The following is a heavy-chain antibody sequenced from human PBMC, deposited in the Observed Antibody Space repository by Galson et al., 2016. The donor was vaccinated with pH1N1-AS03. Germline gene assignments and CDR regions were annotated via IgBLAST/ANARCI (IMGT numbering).Heavy chain of an antibody. D-gene: IGHD3-22*01. CDR2: FNHRGST. CDR3: YDVDLDHWYFDL. Sequence: EFNHRGSTDYNPSLKSRVTISVDTSKKQFSLKSSDTAIYYCARQYYYDVDLDHWYFDLWGRGPLVTVSS. V-gene: IGHV4-34*01. J-gene: IGHJ2*01.